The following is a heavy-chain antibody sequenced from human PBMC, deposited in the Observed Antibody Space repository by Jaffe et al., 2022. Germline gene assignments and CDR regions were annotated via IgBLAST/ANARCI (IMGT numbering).Heavy chain of an antibody. Sequence: QVQLVESGGGVVQPGESLILSCEASGFTFKSYSMHWVRQAPDKGLEWVAFIRQGASDAYYAYSVKGRFTISRDDSKNMLYLQMNGLRTEDTAVYYCAKDRTNFDYWGQGTLVTVSS. CDR2: IRQGASDA. CDR3: AKDRTNFDY. CDR1: GFTFKSYS. J-gene: IGHJ4*02. V-gene: IGHV3-30*02.